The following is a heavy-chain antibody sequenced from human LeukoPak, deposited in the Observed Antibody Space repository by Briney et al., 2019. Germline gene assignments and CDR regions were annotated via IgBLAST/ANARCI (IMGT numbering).Heavy chain of an antibody. CDR1: GYTFTGYY. V-gene: IGHV1-2*02. Sequence: ASVKVSCKASGYTFTGYYMHWVRQAPGQGLEWMGWINPNSGGTNYAQKFQGRVTTTRDTSISTAYMELSRLRSDDTAVYYCARASDSSGYLFDPWGQGTLVTVSS. J-gene: IGHJ5*02. D-gene: IGHD3-22*01. CDR3: ARASDSSGYLFDP. CDR2: INPNSGGT.